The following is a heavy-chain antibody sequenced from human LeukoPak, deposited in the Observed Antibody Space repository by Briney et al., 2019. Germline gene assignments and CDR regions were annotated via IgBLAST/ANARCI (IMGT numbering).Heavy chain of an antibody. CDR3: AKGLRTGVGPYMGYHYYMDV. CDR2: ISSGSSII. V-gene: IGHV3-48*02. CDR1: GFTLSTYS. D-gene: IGHD3-16*01. Sequence: GGSLRLSCAASGFTLSTYSMNWVRQAPGKGLEWVSYISSGSSIIYYADSVKGRFTISRDNSYNTVSLQMNSLRDEDTGVYYCAKGLRTGVGPYMGYHYYMDVWGKGATVTVSS. J-gene: IGHJ6*03.